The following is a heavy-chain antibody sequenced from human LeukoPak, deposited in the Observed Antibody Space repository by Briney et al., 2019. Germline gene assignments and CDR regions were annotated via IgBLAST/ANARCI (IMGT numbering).Heavy chain of an antibody. D-gene: IGHD2-2*02. CDR1: GYTFTSYG. CDR2: ISAYNGNT. V-gene: IGHV1-18*01. CDR3: ARELGYCSSTSCYNRGYVY. J-gene: IGHJ4*02. Sequence: ASVRVSCKASGYTFTSYGISWVRQAPGQGLEWMGWISAYNGNTNYAQKLQGRVTMTTDTSTSTAYMELRSLRSDDTAVYYCARELGYCSSTSCYNRGYVYWGQGTLVTVSS.